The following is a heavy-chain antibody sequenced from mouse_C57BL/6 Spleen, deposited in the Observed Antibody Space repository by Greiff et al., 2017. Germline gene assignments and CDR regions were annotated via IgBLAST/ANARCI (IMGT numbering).Heavy chain of an antibody. V-gene: IGHV14-3*01. CDR1: GFNIKNTY. J-gene: IGHJ4*01. CDR3: ARNLRGGFYYAMDY. D-gene: IGHD3-2*02. Sequence: EVQLKESMAELVRPGASVKLSCTASGFNIKNTYMHWVKQRPEQGLEWIGRIDPANGNTKYAPKFQGKATITADTSSNTAYLQLSSLTSEDTAIYYCARNLRGGFYYAMDYWGQGTSVTVSS. CDR2: IDPANGNT.